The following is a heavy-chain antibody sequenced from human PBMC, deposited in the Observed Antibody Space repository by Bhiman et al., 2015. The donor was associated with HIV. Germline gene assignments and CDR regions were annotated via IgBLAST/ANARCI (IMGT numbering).Heavy chain of an antibody. CDR3: ARHLWGRYSGEGRTFDN. J-gene: IGHJ4*02. V-gene: IGHV3-53*01. CDR2: IYSDGNT. CDR1: GFTVITSY. D-gene: IGHD3-10*01. Sequence: DVHLVESGGGLIQPGGSLRLSCAASGFTVITSYMSWVRQAPGKGLEWVSVIYSDGNTFYADSVKGRFTISRDNSKNTLYLQMSSVRAEDTAVYYCARHLWGRYSGEGRTFDNWGPGTLVTVSS.